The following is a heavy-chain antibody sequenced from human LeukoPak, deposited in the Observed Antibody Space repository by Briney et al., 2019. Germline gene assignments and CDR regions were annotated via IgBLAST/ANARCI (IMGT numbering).Heavy chain of an antibody. CDR1: GFTFNTYE. CDR2: ISSSSGTI. J-gene: IGHJ6*02. V-gene: IGHV3-48*03. CDR3: ARDKTNPRYFYGKDV. Sequence: GGSLRLSCAASGFTFNTYEMNWVRQAPGKGLEWVSYISSSSGTIYYADSVKGRFSISRDNAKNSVYLQMNSLRAEDTAVYYCARDKTNPRYFYGKDVWGQGTTVTVSS.